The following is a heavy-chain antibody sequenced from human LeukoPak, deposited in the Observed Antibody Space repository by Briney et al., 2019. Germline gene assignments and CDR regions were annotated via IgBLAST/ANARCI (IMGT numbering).Heavy chain of an antibody. V-gene: IGHV4-34*01. D-gene: IGHD3-10*01. CDR2: INHSGST. CDR1: GGSFSGYY. CDR3: ARGTGGYGSGRRSIDY. Sequence: SETLSLTCAVYGGSFSGYYWSWIRQPPGKGLEWIGEINHSGSTNYNPSLKSRVTISVDTSKNQFSLKLSSVTAADTAVYYCARGTGGYGSGRRSIDYWGQGALVTVSS. J-gene: IGHJ4*02.